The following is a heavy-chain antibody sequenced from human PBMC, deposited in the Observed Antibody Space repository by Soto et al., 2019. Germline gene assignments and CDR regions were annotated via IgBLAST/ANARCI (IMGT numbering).Heavy chain of an antibody. CDR3: ARLRVVVGTSDWFDP. CDR1: GGSISSNY. CDR2: IYNSGST. D-gene: IGHD2-15*01. Sequence: QVQLQESGPGLVKSSETLSLTCTVSGGSISSNYWSWIRQPPGKGLEWIGYIYNSGSTNYNPSLMSRVTISVDTSKNQFSLKLSSVTAADTAVYYCARLRVVVGTSDWFDPWGQGTLVTVSS. J-gene: IGHJ5*02. V-gene: IGHV4-59*08.